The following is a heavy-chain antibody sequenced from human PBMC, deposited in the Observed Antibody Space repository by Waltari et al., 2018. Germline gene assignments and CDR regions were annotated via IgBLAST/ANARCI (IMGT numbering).Heavy chain of an antibody. CDR2: ITSRSSTI. CDR1: GFTFNTYS. CDR3: ARVGGAALTEGFDY. Sequence: EVQLVQSGGDLVQPGGSLRLSCAASGFTFNTYSMAWVRKAPGKGLEWFSYITSRSSTIYYADAVRGRFTTSRDNAKNSLYLQMNSLRVEDTAVYYCARVGGAALTEGFDYWGQGTLVTVSS. V-gene: IGHV3-48*01. D-gene: IGHD7-27*01. J-gene: IGHJ4*02.